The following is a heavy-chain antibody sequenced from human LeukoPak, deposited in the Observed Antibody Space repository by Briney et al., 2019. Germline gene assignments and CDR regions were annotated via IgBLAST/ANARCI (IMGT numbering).Heavy chain of an antibody. CDR3: ARLDAGYYDSSGHYDY. Sequence: GASVKVSCKASGYTFTGYYMHWVRQAPGQGLEWMGQINPNSGGTNYAQKFQGRVTMTRDTSISTAYMELSRLRSDDTAVYYCARLDAGYYDSSGHYDYWGQGTLVTVSS. D-gene: IGHD3-22*01. CDR1: GYTFTGYY. CDR2: INPNSGGT. J-gene: IGHJ4*02. V-gene: IGHV1-2*06.